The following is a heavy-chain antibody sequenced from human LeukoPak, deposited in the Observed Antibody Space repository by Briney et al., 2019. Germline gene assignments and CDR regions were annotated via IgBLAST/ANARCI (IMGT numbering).Heavy chain of an antibody. V-gene: IGHV3-30*04. Sequence: GGSLRLSCAASGFTFSSYAMHWVRQAPGKGLEWVALISYDESYKHYADSVKGRFTISRDISKNTLYLQMNSLRAEDTAVYYCARRGATRVAFDIWGQGTMVTVSS. CDR1: GFTFSSYA. J-gene: IGHJ3*02. CDR2: ISYDESYK. CDR3: ARRGATRVAFDI. D-gene: IGHD1-26*01.